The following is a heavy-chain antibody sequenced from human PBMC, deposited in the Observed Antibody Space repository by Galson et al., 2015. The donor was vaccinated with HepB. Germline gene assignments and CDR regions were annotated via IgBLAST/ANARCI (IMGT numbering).Heavy chain of an antibody. J-gene: IGHJ6*02. CDR3: ARGYSSGLTTSYYYGMDV. V-gene: IGHV1-18*01. CDR2: ISTFNGNT. D-gene: IGHD6-19*01. CDR1: GYTFINYG. Sequence: SVKVSCKASGYTFINYGISWVRQATGQGLEWLGWISTFNGNTNYAQKLQGRVTMTTDTSTSTAYMDLRSLRSDDTAMYYCARGYSSGLTTSYYYGMDVWGQGTTVTVSS.